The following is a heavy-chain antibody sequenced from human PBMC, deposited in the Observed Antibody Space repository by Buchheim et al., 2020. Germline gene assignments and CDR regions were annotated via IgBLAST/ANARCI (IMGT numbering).Heavy chain of an antibody. J-gene: IGHJ6*02. CDR3: ARAPDCGGGSCNSYHYYGMDV. CDR1: DFTFSTYW. V-gene: IGHV3-74*01. D-gene: IGHD2-15*01. CDR2: INTDGRTT. Sequence: EVQLVESGGGLVQPGGSLRLSCAVSDFTFSTYWMHWVRQVPGKGLVWVSRINTDGRTTTYADSVKGRFTISRDNAKNTLYLQMNMLRVEDTAVYYCARAPDCGGGSCNSYHYYGMDVWGQGTT.